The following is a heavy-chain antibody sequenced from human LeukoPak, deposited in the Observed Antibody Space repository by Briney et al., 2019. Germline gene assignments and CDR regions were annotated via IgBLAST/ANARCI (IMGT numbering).Heavy chain of an antibody. CDR1: GFTFDDYG. D-gene: IGHD1-26*01. J-gene: IGHJ4*02. Sequence: GGSLRLSCAASGFTFDDYGMSWVRQAPGKGLEWVSGINWNGGSGGYADSVKGRFTISRDNAKNSLYLQMNSLRAADTAVYYCARLRERHTYDYWGRGTLVTVSS. CDR2: INWNGGSG. CDR3: ARLRERHTYDY. V-gene: IGHV3-20*04.